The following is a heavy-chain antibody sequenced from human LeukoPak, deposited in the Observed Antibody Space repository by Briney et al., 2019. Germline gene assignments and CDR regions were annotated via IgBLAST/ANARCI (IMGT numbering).Heavy chain of an antibody. Sequence: GGSLRLSCAASGFTFSSYAMSWVRQAPGKGLEWVSGISYSGGSTPCADSVKGRFTISRDNTKNSLYLQMNSLRAEDTAVYYCARVEDYDILTGFDYWGQGTLVTVSS. CDR3: ARVEDYDILTGFDY. D-gene: IGHD3-9*01. V-gene: IGHV3-23*01. J-gene: IGHJ4*02. CDR2: ISYSGGST. CDR1: GFTFSSYA.